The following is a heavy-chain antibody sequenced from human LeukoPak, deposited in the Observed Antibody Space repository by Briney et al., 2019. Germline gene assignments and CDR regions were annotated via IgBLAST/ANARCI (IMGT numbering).Heavy chain of an antibody. CDR2: IYYSGST. CDR1: GGSISSYY. J-gene: IGHJ4*02. CDR3: AGSGSSGWPMRFDY. Sequence: SETLSLTCAVSGGSISSYYWSWIRQPPGKGLEWIGYIYYSGSTNYNPSLKSRVTISVDTSKNQFSLKLSSVTAADTAVYYCAGSGSSGWPMRFDYWGQGTLVTVSS. V-gene: IGHV4-59*01. D-gene: IGHD6-19*01.